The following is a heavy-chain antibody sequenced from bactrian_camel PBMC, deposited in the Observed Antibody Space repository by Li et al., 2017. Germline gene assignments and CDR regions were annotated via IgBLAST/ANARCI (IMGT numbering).Heavy chain of an antibody. V-gene: IGHV3S25*01. CDR3: AAESRVSAIATVYREGCSLLDSEY. Sequence: SVQAGGSLRLSCVVSGAIDSSYCLGWFRQVPGKEREGVALLWSGDHSTYYLDSVKGRFNISLDVAKIEVYLQMDSLKPEDTAMYYCAAESRVSAIATVYREGCSLLDSEYWGQGTQVTVS. CDR1: GAIDSSYC. D-gene: IGHD4*01. J-gene: IGHJ4*01. CDR2: LWSGDHST.